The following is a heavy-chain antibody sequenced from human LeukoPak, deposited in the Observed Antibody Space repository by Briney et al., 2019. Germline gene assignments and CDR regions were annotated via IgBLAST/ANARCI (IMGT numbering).Heavy chain of an antibody. CDR3: AREGRWLQLAYYFDY. V-gene: IGHV4-34*01. D-gene: IGHD5-24*01. J-gene: IGHJ4*02. CDR1: GGSFSGYY. CDR2: INHSGST. Sequence: SETLSLTCAVYGGSFSGYYWSWIRQPPGKGLEWIGEINHSGSTNYNPSLKSRVTISVDTSKNQFSLKLSSVTAADTAVYYCAREGRWLQLAYYFDYWGQGTLVTVSS.